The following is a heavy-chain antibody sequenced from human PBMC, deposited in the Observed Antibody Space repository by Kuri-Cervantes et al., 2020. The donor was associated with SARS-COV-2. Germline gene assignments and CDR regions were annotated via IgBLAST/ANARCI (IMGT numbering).Heavy chain of an antibody. D-gene: IGHD4-17*01. CDR1: GYSFTNYW. CDR3: ARRAYGEQVDYYYMDV. Sequence: GESLKISCKGSGYSFTNYWIAWVRQMPGKGLEWMGIIYPGGSDTKYSPSFQGQVTISADKSISTAFLQWSSLKASDTAMYYCARRAYGEQVDYYYMDVWGKGTTVTVSS. V-gene: IGHV5-51*01. CDR2: IYPGGSDT. J-gene: IGHJ6*03.